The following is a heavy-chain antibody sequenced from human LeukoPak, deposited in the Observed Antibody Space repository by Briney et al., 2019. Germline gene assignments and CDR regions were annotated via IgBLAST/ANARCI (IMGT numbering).Heavy chain of an antibody. J-gene: IGHJ4*02. CDR1: GFTFSNYW. D-gene: IGHD6-19*01. CDR3: ARTTGYSSGWSCDY. V-gene: IGHV3-74*01. Sequence: PGGSLRLSCAASGFTFSNYWMHWVREAPGKGLVWVSRISTDGSITTYADSVKGRFTISRDTAKNTLYLQMNSLRAEDAAVYYCARTTGYSSGWSCDYWGQGTLVTVSS. CDR2: ISTDGSIT.